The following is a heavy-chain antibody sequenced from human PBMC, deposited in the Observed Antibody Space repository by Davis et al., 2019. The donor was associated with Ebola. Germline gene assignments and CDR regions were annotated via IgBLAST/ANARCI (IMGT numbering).Heavy chain of an antibody. Sequence: SETLSLTCTVSGGSISSCDYYWIWIRPPPGKGLEWIGYIYYSGSTYYNPSLKRRVTISVDTSKNQFSLKLSSVTAADTAVYYCARVPAAIVGYYYYGMDVWGQGTTVTVSS. J-gene: IGHJ6*02. CDR1: GGSISSCDYY. D-gene: IGHD2-2*02. CDR3: ARVPAAIVGYYYYGMDV. CDR2: IYYSGST. V-gene: IGHV4-30-4*01.